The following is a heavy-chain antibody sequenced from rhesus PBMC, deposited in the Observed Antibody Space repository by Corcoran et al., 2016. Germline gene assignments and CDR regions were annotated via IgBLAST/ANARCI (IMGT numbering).Heavy chain of an antibody. J-gene: IGHJ5-2*02. V-gene: IGHV4-169*02. CDR2: IYGSGSSP. CDR3: AGETHGRAGSLDV. D-gene: IGHD1-44*02. CDR1: GGSISSSY. Sequence: QLQLQESGPGLVKPSETLSVTCAVSGGSISSSYWSWIRQAPGKGLEWIGYIYGSGSSPNSPPPLRGRSPLPVDTSKTQLSLKLGSVTAAATPVYYWAGETHGRAGSLDVWGRGVLVPVSS.